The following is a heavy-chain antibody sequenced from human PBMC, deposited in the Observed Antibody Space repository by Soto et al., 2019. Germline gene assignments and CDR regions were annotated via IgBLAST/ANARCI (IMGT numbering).Heavy chain of an antibody. CDR1: GFTVSSNY. CDR2: IYSGGST. Sequence: EVQLVETGGGLIQPGGSLRLSCAASGFTVSSNYMSWVRQAPGKGLEWVSVIYSGGSTYYADSVKGRFTISRDNSKNTLYLQMNSLRAEDTAVYYCARGVGYDSSGYSDYWGQGTLVTVS. J-gene: IGHJ4*02. CDR3: ARGVGYDSSGYSDY. V-gene: IGHV3-53*02. D-gene: IGHD3-22*01.